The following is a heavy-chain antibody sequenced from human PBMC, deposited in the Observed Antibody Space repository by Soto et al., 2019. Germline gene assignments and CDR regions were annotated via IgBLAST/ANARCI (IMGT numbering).Heavy chain of an antibody. Sequence: QVQLVQSGAEVKKPGASVKVSCKASGYTFTSYYMHWVRQAPGQGLEWMGIINPSGGSTSYAQKFQGRVTMTRDTSTSTVYMELSSLRSEDTAVYYCARDRDYDILTGYEFYFDYWGQGTLVTVSS. D-gene: IGHD3-9*01. V-gene: IGHV1-46*01. CDR1: GYTFTSYY. CDR3: ARDRDYDILTGYEFYFDY. J-gene: IGHJ4*02. CDR2: INPSGGST.